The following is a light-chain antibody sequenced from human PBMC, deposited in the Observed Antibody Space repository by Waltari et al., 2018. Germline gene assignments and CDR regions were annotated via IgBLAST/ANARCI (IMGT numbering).Light chain of an antibody. CDR1: SSDVGGYDS. J-gene: IGLJ1*01. CDR2: DVN. CDR3: CSFAGSPPYV. Sequence: QSALTQPRSVSGSPGQSVPIPCTGTSSDVGGYDSGSWYQQHPGKAPKLMIYDVNKRPSGVPDRLSGSKSGNTAFLTISGLQGEDEADYYCCSFAGSPPYVFGTGTKVTVL. V-gene: IGLV2-11*01.